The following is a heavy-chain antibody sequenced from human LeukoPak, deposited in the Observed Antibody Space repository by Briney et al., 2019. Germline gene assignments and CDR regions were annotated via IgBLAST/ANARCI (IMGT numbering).Heavy chain of an antibody. CDR2: IYYSGST. J-gene: IGHJ4*02. CDR1: GGSISSSSYY. Sequence: KPSETLSLTCTVSGGSISSSSYYWGWIRQPPGKGLEWIGSIYYSGSTYYNPSLKSRVTISVDTSKNQFSLKLSSVTAADTAVYYCARVSGSYYRRLVRYYFDYRGRGTLVTVSS. D-gene: IGHD1-26*01. V-gene: IGHV4-39*01. CDR3: ARVSGSYYRRLVRYYFDY.